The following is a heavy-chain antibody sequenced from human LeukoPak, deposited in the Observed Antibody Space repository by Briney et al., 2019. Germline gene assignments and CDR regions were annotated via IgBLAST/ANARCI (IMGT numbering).Heavy chain of an antibody. J-gene: IGHJ4*02. CDR1: GGSISSGGYY. CDR3: ARRGPPGIVGATSYFDY. Sequence: PSETLSLTCTVSGGSISSGGYYWSWIRQHPGKGLEWIGYIYYSGSTYYNPSLKSRVTISVDTSKNQFSLKLSSVTAADTAVYYCARRGPPGIVGATSYFDYWGQGTLVTVSS. D-gene: IGHD1-26*01. CDR2: IYYSGST. V-gene: IGHV4-31*03.